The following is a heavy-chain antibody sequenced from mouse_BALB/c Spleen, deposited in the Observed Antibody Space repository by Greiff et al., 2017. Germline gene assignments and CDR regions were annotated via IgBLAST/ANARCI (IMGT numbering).Heavy chain of an antibody. J-gene: IGHJ4*01. V-gene: IGHV1S81*02. Sequence: QVQLQQPGAELVKPGASVKLSCKASGYTFTSYYMYWVKQRPGQGLEWIGGINPSNGGTNFNEKFKSKATLTVDKSSSTAYMQLSSLTSEDSAVYYCTRSRDYRYDEAMDYWGQGTSVTVSS. CDR3: TRSRDYRYDEAMDY. CDR1: GYTFTSYY. D-gene: IGHD2-14*01. CDR2: INPSNGGT.